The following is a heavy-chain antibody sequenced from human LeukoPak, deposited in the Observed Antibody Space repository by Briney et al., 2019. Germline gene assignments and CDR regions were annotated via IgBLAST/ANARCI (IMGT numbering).Heavy chain of an antibody. Sequence: PGGSLRLSCAASGFSFSSYGMYWVRQAPGKGLERVAFIQYDGSNKEYVDSVKGRFSTSRDNSKNTLFLQMNTLRDEDTAVYYCAEGTGYCGGGSCAIDTWGQGAQVTVSS. CDR1: GFSFSSYG. V-gene: IGHV3-30*02. CDR3: AEGTGYCGGGSCAIDT. CDR2: IQYDGSNK. D-gene: IGHD2-15*01. J-gene: IGHJ5*02.